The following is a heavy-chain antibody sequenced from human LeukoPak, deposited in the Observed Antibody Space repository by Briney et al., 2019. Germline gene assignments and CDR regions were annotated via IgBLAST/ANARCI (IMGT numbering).Heavy chain of an antibody. Sequence: GESLKISCKGSGYSFTSYWIGWVRQMPGEGLEWMGIIYPGDSDTRYRPSFEGQVTISADKSISTAYLQWSSLKASDTAMYYCARRGFCTNGVCHFDYWGQGTLVTVSS. CDR3: ARRGFCTNGVCHFDY. CDR1: GYSFTSYW. V-gene: IGHV5-51*01. J-gene: IGHJ4*02. D-gene: IGHD2-8*01. CDR2: IYPGDSDT.